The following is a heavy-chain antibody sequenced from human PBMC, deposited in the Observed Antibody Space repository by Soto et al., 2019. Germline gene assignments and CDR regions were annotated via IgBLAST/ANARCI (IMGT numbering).Heavy chain of an antibody. CDR1: GASISGFY. J-gene: IGHJ5*02. D-gene: IGHD1-1*01. V-gene: IGHV4-4*07. CDR3: VRDGTKTLRDWFDP. Sequence: QVQLQESAPGLVKPSETLSLTCTVSGASISGFYWCWIRKSAGKGLEWIGRIYATGTTDYNPSLKSRVMMSVDTSKKQFSLKLRSVTAADTAVYYCVRDGTKTLRDWFDPWGQGISVTVSS. CDR2: IYATGTT.